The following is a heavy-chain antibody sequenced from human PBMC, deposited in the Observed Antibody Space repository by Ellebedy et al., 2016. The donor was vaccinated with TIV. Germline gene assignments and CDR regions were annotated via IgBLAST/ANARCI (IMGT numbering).Heavy chain of an antibody. D-gene: IGHD3-3*01. J-gene: IGHJ4*02. Sequence: SETLSLXXTISGDSISSDHWWSWVRQAPGQGLEWIGEIHHNGNIHYNPSLKGRVTMSLDKSKNEISLKMTSVTAADTAVFYCVGNGFYSLEYWGLGTLVTVSS. CDR3: VGNGFYSLEY. CDR2: IHHNGNI. CDR1: GDSISSDHW. V-gene: IGHV4-4*02.